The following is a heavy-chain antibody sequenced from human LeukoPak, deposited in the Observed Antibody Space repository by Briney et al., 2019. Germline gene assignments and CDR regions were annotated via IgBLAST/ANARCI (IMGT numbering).Heavy chain of an antibody. D-gene: IGHD1-1*01. V-gene: IGHV1-2*06. CDR3: ARLDRNYYSLDV. J-gene: IGHJ6*03. Sequence: ASVNVSCKTSGYTFTVHYMNWVRQAPGQGLEWMGRINPTTGVANYAQKFQGRITVTRDTSINTAYMELSSLTSDDTAVYYCARLDRNYYSLDVWGQGTTVTVSS. CDR2: INPTTGVA. CDR1: GYTFTVHY.